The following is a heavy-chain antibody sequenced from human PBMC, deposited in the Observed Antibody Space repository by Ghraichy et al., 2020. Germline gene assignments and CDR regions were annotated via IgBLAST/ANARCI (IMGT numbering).Heavy chain of an antibody. CDR2: ISHDGNSK. V-gene: IGHV3-30-3*01. CDR3: ARDIRSSSWSYYFYAMDV. J-gene: IGHJ6*01. CDR1: GFTFTTYS. Sequence: GGSLRLSCAASGFTFTTYSMHWVRQAPGKGLEWVAVISHDGNSKYYADSVKGRFTISRDNSKNTVYLQMNSLRADDTAVYYCARDIRSSSWSYYFYAMDVWGHGTTATV. D-gene: IGHD6-13*01.